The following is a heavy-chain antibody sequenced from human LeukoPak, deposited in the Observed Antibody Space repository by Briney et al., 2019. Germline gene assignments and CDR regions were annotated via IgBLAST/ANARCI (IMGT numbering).Heavy chain of an antibody. Sequence: GGSLRLSCAASGFTFNSYAMYWVRQAPGKGLEWVSGIFGGGVSAHYADSVKGRFTISRDNSKNTVYLQMDSLRVEDTAVYYCGKTTTGYSSGRYPGWPVDYWGQGTLVTVSS. J-gene: IGHJ4*02. CDR2: IFGGGVSA. D-gene: IGHD6-19*01. CDR3: GKTTTGYSSGRYPGWPVDY. CDR1: GFTFNSYA. V-gene: IGHV3-23*01.